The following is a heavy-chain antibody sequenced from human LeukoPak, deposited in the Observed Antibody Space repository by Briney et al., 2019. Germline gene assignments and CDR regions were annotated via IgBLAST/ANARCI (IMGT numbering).Heavy chain of an antibody. D-gene: IGHD3-10*01. CDR3: ATSNGRIIILRGVLDY. CDR1: GYTLTELS. CDR2: FDPEDGET. V-gene: IGHV1-24*01. Sequence: ASVKVSCKVSGYTLTELSMHRVRQAPGKGLEWMGSFDPEDGETIYAQKFQGRVTMTEDTSTDTAYMELSSLRSEDTAVYYCATSNGRIIILRGVLDYWGQGTLVTVSS. J-gene: IGHJ4*02.